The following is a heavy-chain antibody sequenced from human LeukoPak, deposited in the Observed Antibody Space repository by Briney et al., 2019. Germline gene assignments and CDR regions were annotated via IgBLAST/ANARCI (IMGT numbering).Heavy chain of an antibody. CDR3: AREPLGYCSSTSCYRDYYYYMDV. J-gene: IGHJ6*03. CDR1: GGSISSGSYY. V-gene: IGHV4-61*02. D-gene: IGHD2-2*02. CDR2: IYTSGST. Sequence: PSQTLPLTCTVSGGSISSGSYYWSWIRQPAGKGLEWIGRIYTSGSTNYNPSLKSRVTISVDTSKNQFSLKLSSVTAADTAVYYCAREPLGYCSSTSCYRDYYYYMDVWGKGTTVTVSS.